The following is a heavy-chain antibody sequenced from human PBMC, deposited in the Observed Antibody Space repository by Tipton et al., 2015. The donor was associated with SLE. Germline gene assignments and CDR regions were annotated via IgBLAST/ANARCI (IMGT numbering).Heavy chain of an antibody. CDR3: ARGRHHYYDSSGYPFDY. Sequence: TLSLTCTVSGGSISSSSYYWGWIRQPPGKGLEWIGSIYYSGSTNYNPSLKSRVTISVDTSKNQFSLKLSSVTAADTAVYYCARGRHHYYDSSGYPFDYWGQGTLVTVSS. CDR1: GGSISSSSYY. J-gene: IGHJ4*02. V-gene: IGHV4-39*07. D-gene: IGHD3-22*01. CDR2: IYYSGST.